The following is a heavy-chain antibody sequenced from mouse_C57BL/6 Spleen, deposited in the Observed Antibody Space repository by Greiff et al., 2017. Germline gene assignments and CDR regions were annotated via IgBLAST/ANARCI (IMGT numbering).Heavy chain of an antibody. Sequence: QVQLQQSGAELVRPGTSVKVSCKASGYAFTNYLIEWVKQRPGQGLEWIGVINPGSGGTNYNEKFKGKATLTADKSSSTAYMQLSSLTSEDSAVYFCAREGDYFFAYWGQGTLVTVSA. V-gene: IGHV1-54*01. CDR3: AREGDYFFAY. CDR1: GYAFTNYL. CDR2: INPGSGGT. J-gene: IGHJ3*01. D-gene: IGHD1-1*01.